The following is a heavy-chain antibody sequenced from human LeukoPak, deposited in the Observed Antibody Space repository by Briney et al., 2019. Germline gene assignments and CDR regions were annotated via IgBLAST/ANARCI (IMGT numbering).Heavy chain of an antibody. V-gene: IGHV4-59*11. Sequence: PSETLSLTCIVSSGSINNHYWSWIRQPPGKGLEWIGYIYDSWNTNYNPSLQSRVTISMDASRNQFSLNLTSVTAADTAVYCARDQIGYGLDYWGRGTLVTVSS. J-gene: IGHJ4*02. CDR2: IYDSWNT. CDR1: SGSINNHY. CDR3: ARDQIGYGLDY. D-gene: IGHD5-18*01.